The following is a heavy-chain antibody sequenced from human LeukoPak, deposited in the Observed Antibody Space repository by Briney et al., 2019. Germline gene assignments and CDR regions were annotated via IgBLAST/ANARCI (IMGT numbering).Heavy chain of an antibody. J-gene: IGHJ5*02. D-gene: IGHD4-17*01. CDR3: ARSRGGFGDYGGWFDP. CDR1: TGSLSSYF. CDR2: IHNSATT. Sequence: SETVSLTCTVSTGSLSSYFWSWMRQPPGKGLEWIGYIHNSATTNCNPSLKSRVTISLDTAKNQFSLKLTSVTAADTAVYFCARSRGGFGDYGGWFDPWGQGTLVTVSS. V-gene: IGHV4-59*12.